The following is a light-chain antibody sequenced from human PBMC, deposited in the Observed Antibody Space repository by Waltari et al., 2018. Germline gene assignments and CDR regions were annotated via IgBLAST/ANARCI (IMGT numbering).Light chain of an antibody. Sequence: QSALTQPPSASGSPGQSVTISCAGTSSDVGGYNYVSWYQQHPGKAPKLMISEVNKRPSGVPDRFSGSKSGSTASLTVSGLQAEDEADYYCSSYADSNIVVFGGGTKLTVL. CDR3: SSYADSNIVV. J-gene: IGLJ2*01. CDR2: EVN. V-gene: IGLV2-8*01. CDR1: SSDVGGYNY.